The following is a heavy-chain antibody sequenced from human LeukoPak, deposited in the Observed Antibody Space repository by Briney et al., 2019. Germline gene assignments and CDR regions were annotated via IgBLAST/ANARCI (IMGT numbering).Heavy chain of an antibody. J-gene: IGHJ4*02. V-gene: IGHV4-4*02. D-gene: IGHD3-22*01. CDR1: GGSINSNNW. CDR2: IFHSGGT. CDR3: ARGKYLTYYYDSSGYRPGY. Sequence: PSGTLSLTCAVSGGSINSNNWWSWVRQPPEKGLEWIGEIFHSGGTNYNPSLKSRVTISVDKPKNQFSLKLSSVTAADTAVYYCARGKYLTYYYDSSGYRPGYWGQGTLVTVSS.